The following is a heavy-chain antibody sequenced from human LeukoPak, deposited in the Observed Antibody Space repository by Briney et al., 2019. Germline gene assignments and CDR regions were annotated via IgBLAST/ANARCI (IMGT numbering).Heavy chain of an antibody. D-gene: IGHD3-9*01. Sequence: GGSLRLSCAASGFTFSSNYMSWVRQAPGKGLEWVSVIYSGGSTYYADSVKGRFTISRDNSKNTLYLQMNSLRAEDTAVYYCVKDYDILTGLDYWGQGTLVTVSS. J-gene: IGHJ4*02. CDR3: VKDYDILTGLDY. V-gene: IGHV3-66*01. CDR2: IYSGGST. CDR1: GFTFSSNY.